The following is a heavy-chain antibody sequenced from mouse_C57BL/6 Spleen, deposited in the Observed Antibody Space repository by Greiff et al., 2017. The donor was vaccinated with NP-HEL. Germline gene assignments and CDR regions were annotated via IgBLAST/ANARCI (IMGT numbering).Heavy chain of an antibody. V-gene: IGHV5-17*01. Sequence: EVNVVESGGGLVKPGGSLKLSCAASGFTFSDYGMHWVRQAPEKGREWVAYISSGSSTIYYADTVKRRFTISRDNAKNTLFLQMTSLRSEETAMYYCARPELYDGSRFDYWGQGTTLTVSS. CDR2: ISSGSSTI. J-gene: IGHJ2*01. CDR3: ARPELYDGSRFDY. CDR1: GFTFSDYG. D-gene: IGHD2-3*01.